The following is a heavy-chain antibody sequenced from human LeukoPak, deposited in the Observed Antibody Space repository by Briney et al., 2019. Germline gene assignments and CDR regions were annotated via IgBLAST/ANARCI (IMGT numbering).Heavy chain of an antibody. J-gene: IGHJ3*02. CDR3: AREHSSSWGKSFDI. Sequence: NTSETLSLTCTVSGGSISSYYWSWIRQPPVKGLEWIGYIYYSGSTNYNPSLKSQVTISVDTSKNQFSLKLSSVTAADTAVYYCAREHSSSWGKSFDIWGQGTMVTVSS. CDR2: IYYSGST. D-gene: IGHD6-13*01. CDR1: GGSISSYY. V-gene: IGHV4-59*01.